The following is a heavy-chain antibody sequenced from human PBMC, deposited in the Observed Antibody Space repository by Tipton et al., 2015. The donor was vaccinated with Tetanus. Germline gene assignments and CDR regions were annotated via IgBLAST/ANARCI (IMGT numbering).Heavy chain of an antibody. J-gene: IGHJ6*02. D-gene: IGHD3-16*01. V-gene: IGHV4-30-4*01. CDR1: GDSLSNGDYY. CDR2: IYYSGST. Sequence: RSLRLSCTVSGDSLSNGDYYWSWIRQPPGKGLESIGYIYYSGSTYYNPSLKSRVTISVDTSKNQFSLGLSSVTAADTAVYYCARDHGITWGGMGYYYGMDVWGQGTTVTVSS. CDR3: ARDHGITWGGMGYYYGMDV.